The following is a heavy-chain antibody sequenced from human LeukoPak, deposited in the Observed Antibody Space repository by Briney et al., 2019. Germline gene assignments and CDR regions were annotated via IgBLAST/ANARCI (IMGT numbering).Heavy chain of an antibody. CDR3: ARPAPGSVGGIYYTFDY. V-gene: IGHV4-39*01. CDR1: GGSISGSCYY. Sequence: SETLSLTCTVYGGSISGSCYYWGWIRQPPGKGLEWIGSIYYSGSTYYNPSLKSRVTISVDTSKNQFSLKLSSVTAADTAVYYCARPAPGSVGGIYYTFDYWGQGTLVTVSS. D-gene: IGHD1-26*01. J-gene: IGHJ4*02. CDR2: IYYSGST.